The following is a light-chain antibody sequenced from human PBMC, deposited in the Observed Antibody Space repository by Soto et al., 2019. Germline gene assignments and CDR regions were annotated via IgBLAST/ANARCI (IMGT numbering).Light chain of an antibody. V-gene: IGKV3-20*01. Sequence: EIVLTQSPGTLSLSPGERATLSCRASQSVSSSSLAWYQQKPGQAPRLLIYDASSRATGIPDRFSGSGSGTDFTLTISRLEPEDFAVYYCQQYGSSPQTFGQGTKVDIK. CDR3: QQYGSSPQT. CDR1: QSVSSSS. CDR2: DAS. J-gene: IGKJ1*01.